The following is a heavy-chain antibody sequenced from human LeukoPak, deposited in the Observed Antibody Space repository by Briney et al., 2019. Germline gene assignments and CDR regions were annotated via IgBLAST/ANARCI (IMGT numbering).Heavy chain of an antibody. CDR2: ISSSSSYI. V-gene: IGHV3-21*01. J-gene: IGHJ4*02. Sequence: PGGSLRLSCAASGFTFSSYSMNWVRQAQGKGLEWVSSISSSSSYIYYADSVKGRFTISRDNAKNSLYLQMNSLRAEDTAVYYCVRDDDRPDNGLEYWGQGALATVSS. CDR1: GFTFSSYS. CDR3: VRDDDRPDNGLEY. D-gene: IGHD3-22*01.